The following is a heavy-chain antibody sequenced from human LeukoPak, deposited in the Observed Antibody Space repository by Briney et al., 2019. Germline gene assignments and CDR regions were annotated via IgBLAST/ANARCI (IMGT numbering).Heavy chain of an antibody. J-gene: IGHJ4*02. CDR3: ARGGGDYYDSSGPYHMGYYFDY. CDR2: IYSGGST. CDR1: GFTVSSNY. D-gene: IGHD3-22*01. Sequence: GGSLRLSCAASGFTVSSNYMSWVRQAPGKGLEWVSVIYSGGSTYYADSVRGRFIVSRDNSKNTLYLQMNSLRAEDTAVYYCARGGGDYYDSSGPYHMGYYFDYWGQGTLVTVSS. V-gene: IGHV3-66*01.